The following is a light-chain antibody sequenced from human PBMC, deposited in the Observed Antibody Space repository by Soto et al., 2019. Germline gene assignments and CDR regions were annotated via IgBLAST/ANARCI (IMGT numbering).Light chain of an antibody. V-gene: IGLV7-46*01. J-gene: IGLJ2*01. CDR1: TGAVTSNHH. CDR3: LLSYNAARV. CDR2: DKS. Sequence: QAVVTQAPSLTVSPGGTVTLTCGSSTGAVTSNHHPHWFQQKAGQAPRTLIYDKSNKHSWTPARFSGSLLGDKAALTLSGAQPEDEAQYYCLLSYNAARVFGGGTKLTVL.